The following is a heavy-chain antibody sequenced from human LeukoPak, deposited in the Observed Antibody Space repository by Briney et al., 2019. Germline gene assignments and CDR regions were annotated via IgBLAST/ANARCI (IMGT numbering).Heavy chain of an antibody. CDR3: ARDGSSSSSGYYYYYMDV. D-gene: IGHD6-6*01. CDR1: GYTFTGYY. CDR2: INPNSGGT. V-gene: IGHV1-2*06. J-gene: IGHJ6*03. Sequence: ASVKVSCKASGYTFTGYYMHWVRQAPGQGLEWMGRINPNSGGTNYAQKFQGRVTMTRDTSISTAYMELRRLRSDDTAVYYCARDGSSSSSGYYYYYMDVWGKGTTVTVSS.